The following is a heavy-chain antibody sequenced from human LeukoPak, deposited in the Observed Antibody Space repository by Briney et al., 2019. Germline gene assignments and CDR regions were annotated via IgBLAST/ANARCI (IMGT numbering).Heavy chain of an antibody. CDR2: ISGSGGST. Sequence: GGSLRLSCAASGFTFSSYAMSWVRQAPGKGLEWVSAISGSGGSTYYADSVKGRFTISRDNSKNSLYLQMNSLRAEDTAVYYCARSPGYCSGGSCYSDYWGQGTLVTVSS. V-gene: IGHV3-23*01. CDR3: ARSPGYCSGGSCYSDY. J-gene: IGHJ4*02. CDR1: GFTFSSYA. D-gene: IGHD2-15*01.